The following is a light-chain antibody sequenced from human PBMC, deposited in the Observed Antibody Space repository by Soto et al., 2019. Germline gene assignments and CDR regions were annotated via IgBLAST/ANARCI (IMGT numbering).Light chain of an antibody. J-gene: IGKJ1*01. CDR3: QQSYSSPPT. CDR1: QSIINQ. CDR2: AAS. V-gene: IGKV1-39*01. Sequence: DIQMTQSPSSLSSSVEDRVIITFLASQSIINQLNFYQHKPGKAPKLLIFAASSLQRGVPSRFKGSRSGPDFTITISSLQPEYFATYYCQQSYSSPPTFGQGSKVDI.